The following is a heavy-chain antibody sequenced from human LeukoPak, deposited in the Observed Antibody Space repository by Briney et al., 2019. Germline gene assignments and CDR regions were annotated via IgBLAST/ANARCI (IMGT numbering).Heavy chain of an antibody. V-gene: IGHV6-1*01. CDR1: GHSVSSNNAA. CDR3: ARGAPRIWFDP. J-gene: IGHJ5*02. CDR2: TLYRSKRHN. Sequence: SQTLSLTCAISGHSVSSNNAAWNWPRHSPSRGLEWLGRTLYRSKRHNDYAVAGESRITIDPDTSKNQFALRLHSVTPEDMAVYSCARGAPRIWFDPWGQGTLVTVSS.